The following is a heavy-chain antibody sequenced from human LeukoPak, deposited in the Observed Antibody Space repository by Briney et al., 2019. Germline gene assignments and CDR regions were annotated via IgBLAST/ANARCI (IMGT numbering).Heavy chain of an antibody. CDR3: PRATYDFWSGHHYGMDV. CDR2: IYYSGRT. V-gene: IGHV4-39*01. J-gene: IGHJ6*02. Sequence: PAETLSLTCTVSGGSISSSSYYWGWIRQPPGKGLEWVGSIYYSGRTYYNPSLKSRVTISVATSKNPFPLKLSSGTAADTAVYYCPRATYDFWSGHHYGMDVWGQGTTVTVSS. CDR1: GGSISSSSYY. D-gene: IGHD3-3*01.